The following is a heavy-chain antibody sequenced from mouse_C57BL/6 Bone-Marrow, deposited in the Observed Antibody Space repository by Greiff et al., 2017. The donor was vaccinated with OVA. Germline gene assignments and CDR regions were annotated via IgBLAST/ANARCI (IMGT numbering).Heavy chain of an antibody. Sequence: VQLQQSGAELVRPGASVKLSCTASGFNIKDDYMHWVKQRPEQGLEWIGWIDPENGDTEYASKFQGKATITADTSSNTAYLQLSSLTSEDTAVYYCTRYGSSSAWFAYWGQGTLVTVSA. D-gene: IGHD1-1*01. CDR3: TRYGSSSAWFAY. CDR1: GFNIKDDY. J-gene: IGHJ3*01. CDR2: IDPENGDT. V-gene: IGHV14-4*01.